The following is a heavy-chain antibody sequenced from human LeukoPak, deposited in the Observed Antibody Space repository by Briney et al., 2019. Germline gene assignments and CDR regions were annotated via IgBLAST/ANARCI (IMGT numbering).Heavy chain of an antibody. V-gene: IGHV1-18*01. Sequence: ASVKVSCKASGYTFTSYGISWVRQAPGQGLEWMGWISAYNGNTNYAQKLQGRVTMTTDTSTSTAYMELRSLRSDDTAVYYCARETRGRRGSNYVNPVDYWGQGTLVTVSS. D-gene: IGHD4-11*01. CDR1: GYTFTSYG. J-gene: IGHJ4*02. CDR2: ISAYNGNT. CDR3: ARETRGRRGSNYVNPVDY.